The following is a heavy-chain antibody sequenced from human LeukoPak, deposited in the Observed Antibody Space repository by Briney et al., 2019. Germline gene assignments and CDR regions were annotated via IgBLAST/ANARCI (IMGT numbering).Heavy chain of an antibody. CDR1: GYTFTSYG. J-gene: IGHJ4*02. Sequence: ASVKVSCKASGYTFTSYGISWVRQAPGQGLEWMGWISAYNGNTNYAQKLQGRVTMTTDTSTSTAYMEPRSLRSDDTAVYYCARSREQLRYFDWLFDFDYWGQGTLVTVSS. D-gene: IGHD3-9*01. CDR2: ISAYNGNT. CDR3: ARSREQLRYFDWLFDFDY. V-gene: IGHV1-18*04.